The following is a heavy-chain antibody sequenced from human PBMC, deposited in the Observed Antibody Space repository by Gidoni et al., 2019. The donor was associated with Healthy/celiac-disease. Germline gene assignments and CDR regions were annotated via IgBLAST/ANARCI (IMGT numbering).Heavy chain of an antibody. Sequence: EVQLVQSGAEVKKPGESLKISCKGSGYSFTSYWIGWVRQMPGKGLEWMGIIYPGDSDTRYSPSFQGQVTISADKSISTAYLQWSSLKASDTAMYYCARAGYSGYPIRGYYGMDVWGQGTTVTVSS. CDR3: ARAGYSGYPIRGYYGMDV. CDR2: IYPGDSDT. J-gene: IGHJ6*02. V-gene: IGHV5-51*03. CDR1: GYSFTSYW. D-gene: IGHD5-12*01.